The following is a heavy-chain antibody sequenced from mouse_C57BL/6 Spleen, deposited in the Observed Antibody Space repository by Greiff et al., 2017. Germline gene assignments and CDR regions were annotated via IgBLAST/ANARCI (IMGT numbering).Heavy chain of an antibody. CDR2: IWRGGST. CDR3: ARRFTTENYDAMDY. V-gene: IGHV2-2*01. Sequence: QVQLKESGPGLVQPSQSLSITCTVSGFSLTSYGVHWVRQSPGKGLEWLGVIWRGGSTDYNAAFISRLSISKDNSKSQVVFKMNSLQADDTAIDYCARRFTTENYDAMDYWGQGTSVTVSS. J-gene: IGHJ4*01. CDR1: GFSLTSYG. D-gene: IGHD1-1*01.